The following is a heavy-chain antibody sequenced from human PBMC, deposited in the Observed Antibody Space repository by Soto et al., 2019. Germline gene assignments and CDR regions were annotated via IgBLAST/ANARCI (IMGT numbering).Heavy chain of an antibody. CDR1: GFTFNIYA. J-gene: IGHJ6*02. CDR3: AREDDYGYRYINYGLDV. D-gene: IGHD4-17*01. V-gene: IGHV3-30-3*01. Sequence: GGSLRLSCAASGFTFNIYALHWVRQAPGKGLEWVAVISFDGTKKYYSDSVKGRFTISRDNLKDTLYLQMNNLRVEDAALYFCAREDDYGYRYINYGLDVWGQGTTVTVSS. CDR2: ISFDGTKK.